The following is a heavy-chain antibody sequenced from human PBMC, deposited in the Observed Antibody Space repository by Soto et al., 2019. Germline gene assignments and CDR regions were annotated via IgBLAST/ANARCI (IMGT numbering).Heavy chain of an antibody. CDR1: GYTSTSYD. CDR2: INPSGGST. CDR3: ARRLTGGARGYFVY. D-gene: IGHD3-16*01. V-gene: IGHV1-46*01. Sequence: APVKLACKASGYTSTSYDMHWVRQAPGQGLEWMGIINPSGGSTSYAQTFQGRVTMTADESTSTAYMERSSLRSEDTAVYYCARRLTGGARGYFVYWGQGTLVAISS. J-gene: IGHJ4*02.